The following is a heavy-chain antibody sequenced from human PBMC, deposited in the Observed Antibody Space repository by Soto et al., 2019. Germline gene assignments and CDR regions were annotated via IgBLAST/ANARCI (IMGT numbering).Heavy chain of an antibody. CDR1: GGSISSVGYY. D-gene: IGHD4-17*01. Sequence: SETLSLTCTVSGGSISSVGYYWSWIRQQPGKGLEWIVYIYYSGSTYYNPSIKSRVTISVDTSKNQFSLKLSSVTAADTVVYYCASAHFTTVTTFDYWGQGTLVTVSS. CDR2: IYYSGST. J-gene: IGHJ4*02. V-gene: IGHV4-31*03. CDR3: ASAHFTTVTTFDY.